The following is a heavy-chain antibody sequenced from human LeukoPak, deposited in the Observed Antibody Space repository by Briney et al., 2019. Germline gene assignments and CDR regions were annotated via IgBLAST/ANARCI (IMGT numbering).Heavy chain of an antibody. J-gene: IGHJ5*02. D-gene: IGHD2-21*02. CDR1: GYTFTSYY. CDR2: INPSGGST. CDR3: ASTLTLPNWFDP. V-gene: IGHV1-46*01. Sequence: GASVKVSCKASGYTFTSYYLHWVRQAPGQGLEWMGIINPSGGSTSYAQKFQGRVTMTRDTSTSTVYMELSSLRSEDTAVYYCASTLTLPNWFDPWGQGTLVTVSS.